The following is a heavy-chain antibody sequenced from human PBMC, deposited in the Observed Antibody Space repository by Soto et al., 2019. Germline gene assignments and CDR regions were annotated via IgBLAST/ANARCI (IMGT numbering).Heavy chain of an antibody. Sequence: LRLSCAASGFTFSNAWMSWVRQAPGKGLEWVGRIKSKTDGGTTDYAAPVKGRFTISRDDSKNTLYLQMNSLKTEDTAVYYCTTDPLYYDFWGGDYYYYGMDVWGQGTTVTVSS. CDR2: IKSKTDGGTT. CDR3: TTDPLYYDFWGGDYYYYGMDV. V-gene: IGHV3-15*01. CDR1: GFTFSNAW. J-gene: IGHJ6*02. D-gene: IGHD3-16*01.